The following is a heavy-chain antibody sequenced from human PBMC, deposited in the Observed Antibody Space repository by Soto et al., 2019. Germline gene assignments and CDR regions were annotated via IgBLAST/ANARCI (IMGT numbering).Heavy chain of an antibody. CDR3: ARESDAGECSGGSCYSYYYGMDV. J-gene: IGHJ6*02. D-gene: IGHD2-15*01. Sequence: ASVKVSCKASGGTFSSYAISWVRQAPGQGLEWMGGIIPILGIANYAQKFQGRVTITADKSTSTAYMELSSLRSEDTAVYYCARESDAGECSGGSCYSYYYGMDVWGQGTTVTVSS. CDR1: GGTFSSYA. V-gene: IGHV1-69*10. CDR2: IIPILGIA.